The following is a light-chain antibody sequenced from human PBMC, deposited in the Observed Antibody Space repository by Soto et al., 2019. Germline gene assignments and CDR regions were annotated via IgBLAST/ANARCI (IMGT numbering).Light chain of an antibody. Sequence: QAALTQPASVSGSPGQSITISCTGTYNLVSWFQQHPGKAPKLMISEVNNRPSGVSNRFSGSKSGNTAYLTISGLQVEDEAEYFCFSFTTTSTHVFGTGTKLTVL. CDR1: YNL. V-gene: IGLV2-14*01. J-gene: IGLJ1*01. CDR3: FSFTTTSTHV. CDR2: EVN.